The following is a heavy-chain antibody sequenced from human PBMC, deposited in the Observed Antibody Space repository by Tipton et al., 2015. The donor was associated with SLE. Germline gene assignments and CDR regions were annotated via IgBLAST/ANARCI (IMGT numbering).Heavy chain of an antibody. CDR1: GFAFTSFW. J-gene: IGHJ4*02. D-gene: IGHD6-13*01. Sequence: SLRLSCAASGFAFTSFWMHWVRQVPGKGLVWVSRINTNGRSTSHADSVQGRFTISRDNAKNTLYLQMNSLRVEDTAVYYCVRAIAAVDSYWGQGTVVTVSS. V-gene: IGHV3-74*01. CDR3: VRAIAAVDSY. CDR2: INTNGRST.